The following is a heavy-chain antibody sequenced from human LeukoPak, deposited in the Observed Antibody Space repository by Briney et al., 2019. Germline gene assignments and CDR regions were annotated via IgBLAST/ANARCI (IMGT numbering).Heavy chain of an antibody. J-gene: IGHJ4*02. V-gene: IGHV3-23*01. CDR2: ISGSGGST. CDR3: AKERELVVTGNYFDY. Sequence: GGSLRLSCAASGFTFSSYAMSWVRQAPGKGLQWVSVISGSGGSTYYADSVKGRFTISRDNSKNTLYLQMNSLRAEDTAVYYCAKERELVVTGNYFDYWGQGTLVTVSS. D-gene: IGHD6-19*01. CDR1: GFTFSSYA.